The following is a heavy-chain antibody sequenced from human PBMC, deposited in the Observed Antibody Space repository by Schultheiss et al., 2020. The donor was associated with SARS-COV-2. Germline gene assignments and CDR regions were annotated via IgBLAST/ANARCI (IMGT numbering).Heavy chain of an antibody. D-gene: IGHD5-18*01. CDR2: IYYSGST. J-gene: IGHJ4*02. V-gene: IGHV4-59*01. Sequence: SETLSLTCTVSGGSISSYYWSWIRQPPGKGLEWIGYIYYSGSTNYNPSLKSRVTISLDTSKNQFSLRLTSVTAADTAVYYCAREAAMVPHEDHWGQGTLVTVSS. CDR1: GGSISSYY. CDR3: AREAAMVPHEDH.